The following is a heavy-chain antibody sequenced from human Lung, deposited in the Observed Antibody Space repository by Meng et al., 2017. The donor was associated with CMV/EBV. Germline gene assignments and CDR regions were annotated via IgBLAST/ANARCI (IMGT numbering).Heavy chain of an antibody. D-gene: IGHD1-20*01. V-gene: IGHV3-9*01. CDR1: GFTFDDYA. CDR3: AKDLRPRYNWNYDYYYGMDV. J-gene: IGHJ6*02. Sequence: SLKISCAASGFTFDDYAMHWVWQAPGKGLEWVSGISWDSGSIGYADSVKGRFTISRDNAKNSLYLQMNSLRAEDTALYYCAKDLRPRYNWNYDYYYGMDVWGQGTTVTVSS. CDR2: ISWDSGSI.